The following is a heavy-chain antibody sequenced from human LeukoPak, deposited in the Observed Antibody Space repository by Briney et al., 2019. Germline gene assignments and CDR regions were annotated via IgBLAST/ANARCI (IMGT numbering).Heavy chain of an antibody. CDR3: ARGGMGFGY. CDR1: GFTFSSYA. D-gene: IGHD6-13*01. V-gene: IGHV3-30*04. J-gene: IGHJ4*02. Sequence: LSGGSLRLSCAASGFTFSSYAMHWVRQAPGKGLEWVAVISYDGSNKYYADSVKGRFTISRDNSKNTLYLQMNSLRAEDTAVYYCARGGMGFGYWGQGTLATVSP. CDR2: ISYDGSNK.